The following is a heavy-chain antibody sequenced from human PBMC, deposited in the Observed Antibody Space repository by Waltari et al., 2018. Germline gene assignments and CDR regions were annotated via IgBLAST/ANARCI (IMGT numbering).Heavy chain of an antibody. CDR3: VKEAAGYDSLIANGLDV. J-gene: IGHJ6*02. D-gene: IGHD3-9*01. V-gene: IGHV3-43D*04. CDR1: GFTLDDFA. Sequence: EVQLEESGGGVVQPGGSLRLSCAASGFTLDDFAMTWVRQAPGKGLEWVSLITWDGRSTYYADSVKGRFAISRDNGKDFLYLQMNSLRPEDTALYYCVKEAAGYDSLIANGLDVWGQGTTVTVSS. CDR2: ITWDGRST.